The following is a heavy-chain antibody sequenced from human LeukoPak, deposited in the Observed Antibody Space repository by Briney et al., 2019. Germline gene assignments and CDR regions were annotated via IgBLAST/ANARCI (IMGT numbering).Heavy chain of an antibody. CDR2: IYYSGST. V-gene: IGHV4-39*01. Sequence: SETLSLTCSVSAGSISSSSYYWSWIRQPPEKGLEWIGSIYYSGSTYYNPSLKSRVTISVDTSKNQFSLKLSSVTAADTAVYYCARHPKKNGIVGATVYDWGQGTLVTVSS. D-gene: IGHD1-26*01. CDR1: AGSISSSSYY. J-gene: IGHJ4*02. CDR3: ARHPKKNGIVGATVYD.